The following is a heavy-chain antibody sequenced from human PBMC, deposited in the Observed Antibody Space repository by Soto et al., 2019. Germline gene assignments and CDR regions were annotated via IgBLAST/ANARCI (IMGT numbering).Heavy chain of an antibody. CDR2: IWYDGSNK. CDR1: GFTFSNYG. J-gene: IGHJ4*02. CDR3: ARGGSGSYYFDY. D-gene: IGHD3-22*01. Sequence: SLRLSCAASGFTFSNYGMHWVRQAPGKGLEWVAVIWYDGSNKYYADSVKGRFTISRDNSKNTLFLQMNSLRAEDTAVYYCARGGSGSYYFDYWGQGTLVTVSS. V-gene: IGHV3-33*01.